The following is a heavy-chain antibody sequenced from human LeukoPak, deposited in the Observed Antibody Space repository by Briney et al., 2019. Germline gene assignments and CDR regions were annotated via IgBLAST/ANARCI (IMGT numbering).Heavy chain of an antibody. D-gene: IGHD3-16*01. CDR1: GFTFSNYN. CDR2: ISLGSSAI. V-gene: IGHV3-48*01. J-gene: IGHJ4*02. Sequence: GGSLRLSCAASGFTFSNYNMNWVRQAPGKGLEWVSYISLGSSAIFYADSVKGRFTISRDNAKNSLYLQMNSLRADDTAVYYCAKAPGGIVGYWGQGTLVTVSS. CDR3: AKAPGGIVGY.